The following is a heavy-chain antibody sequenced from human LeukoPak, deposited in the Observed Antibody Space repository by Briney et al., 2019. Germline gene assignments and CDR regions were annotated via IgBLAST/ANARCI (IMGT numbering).Heavy chain of an antibody. J-gene: IGHJ5*02. D-gene: IGHD6-6*01. Sequence: PSETLSLTCTVSGGSISSYYWSWIRQPPGKGLEWIGYIYYSGSTNYNPSLKSRVTISVDTSKNQFSLKLSSVTAADTAVYYCARDEAYSSSSGSWFDPWGQGTLVTVSS. V-gene: IGHV4-59*12. CDR1: GGSISSYY. CDR3: ARDEAYSSSSGSWFDP. CDR2: IYYSGST.